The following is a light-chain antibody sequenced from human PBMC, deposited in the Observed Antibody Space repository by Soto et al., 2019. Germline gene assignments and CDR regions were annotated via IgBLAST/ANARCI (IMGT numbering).Light chain of an antibody. J-gene: IGLJ1*01. CDR1: SSDVGAYDF. Sequence: QSVLTPPRSVSGAPGQSVTISCTGTSSDVGAYDFVSWHQHHPGKAPKVIMYDVNKRPSGVPDRFSGSKSGNTASLTISGLQAEDEADYYCRPYVAPYPYVCGTGPKATVL. V-gene: IGLV2-11*01. CDR2: DVN. CDR3: RPYVAPYPYV.